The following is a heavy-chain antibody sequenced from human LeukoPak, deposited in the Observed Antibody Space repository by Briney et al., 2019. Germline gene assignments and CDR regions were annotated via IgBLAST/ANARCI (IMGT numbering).Heavy chain of an antibody. Sequence: QPGGSLRLSCAASGFTFSSYWMHWVRQAPGEGLVWVSRISTDGSSTNSADSVKGRFTISRDNAKNTLYLQMNSLRAEDTAVYYCVREYSSSSGRAFDIWGQGTMVTVSP. V-gene: IGHV3-74*01. CDR3: VREYSSSSGRAFDI. D-gene: IGHD6-6*01. CDR2: ISTDGSST. J-gene: IGHJ3*02. CDR1: GFTFSSYW.